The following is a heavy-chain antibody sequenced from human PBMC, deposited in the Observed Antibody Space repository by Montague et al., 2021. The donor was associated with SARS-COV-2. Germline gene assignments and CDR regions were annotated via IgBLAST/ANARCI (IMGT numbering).Heavy chain of an antibody. D-gene: IGHD3-10*01. J-gene: IGHJ6*02. CDR1: GFTFSNSA. CDR3: AKDSYYYGLGYGMDV. CDR2: SSGSDGGT. Sequence: SVRLSCAASGFTFSNSALNWVRQAPGKGLEWVSGSSGSDGGTHYADSMKGRFTISRDNSKNVLYLQMNSLRAEDTALYYCAKDSYYYGLGYGMDVWGQGTTLTVSS. V-gene: IGHV3-23*01.